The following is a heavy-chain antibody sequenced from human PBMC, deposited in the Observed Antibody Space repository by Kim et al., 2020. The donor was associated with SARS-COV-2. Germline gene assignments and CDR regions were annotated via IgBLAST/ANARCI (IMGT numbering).Heavy chain of an antibody. CDR1: GGSISSGGYY. D-gene: IGHD3-10*01. CDR2: IYYSGST. CDR3: ARDRRQITMVRGVIPLGYYGMDV. V-gene: IGHV4-31*03. J-gene: IGHJ6*02. Sequence: SETLSLTCTVSGGSISSGGYYWSWIRQHPGNGLEWIGYIYYSGSTYYNPSLKSRVTISVDTSKNQFSLKLSSVTAADTAVYYCARDRRQITMVRGVIPLGYYGMDVWGQGTTVTVSS.